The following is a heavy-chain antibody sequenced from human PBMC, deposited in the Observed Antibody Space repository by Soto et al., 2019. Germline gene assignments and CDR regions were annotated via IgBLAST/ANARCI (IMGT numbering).Heavy chain of an antibody. CDR3: ASELLFSDCDGFSWDHAFGI. CDR1: GGSLSSSAYT. D-gene: IGHD2-21*02. V-gene: IGHV4-30-2*01. J-gene: IGHJ3*02. Sequence: PSEPLSLACTVSGGSLSSSAYTWSWIRQPPGKGLDWIGFVYQSGSTYYNPSLKSRVTMSLDRPNNQFSLKPSAVTAADTAVYYCASELLFSDCDGFSWDHAFGIWRQGTIVT. CDR2: VYQSGST.